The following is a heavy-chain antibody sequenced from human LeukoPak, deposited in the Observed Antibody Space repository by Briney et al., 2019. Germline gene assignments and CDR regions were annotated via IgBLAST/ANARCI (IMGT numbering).Heavy chain of an antibody. Sequence: ASVKVSCKASGYSFTDYYMHWLRQAPGQGLEWMGIINPSGGSTSYAQKFQGRVTMTRDTSTSTVYMELSSLRSEDTAVYYCARDYRPELWIQLWLPNNWFDPWGQGTLVTVSS. V-gene: IGHV1-46*01. D-gene: IGHD5-18*01. CDR3: ARDYRPELWIQLWLPNNWFDP. CDR1: GYSFTDYY. CDR2: INPSGGST. J-gene: IGHJ5*02.